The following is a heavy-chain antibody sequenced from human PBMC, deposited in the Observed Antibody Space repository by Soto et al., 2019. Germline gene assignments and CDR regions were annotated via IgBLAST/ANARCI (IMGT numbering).Heavy chain of an antibody. CDR3: ARGSLSPPPYYYYYMDV. CDR1: GYTFTSYA. Sequence: ASVKVSCKASGYTFTSYAMHWVRQAPGQRLEWMGWINAGNGNTKYSRKFQGRVTITRDTSASTAYMELSSLRSEDTAVYYCARGSLSPPPYYYYYMDVWGKGTTVTVSS. D-gene: IGHD3-10*01. V-gene: IGHV1-3*01. CDR2: INAGNGNT. J-gene: IGHJ6*03.